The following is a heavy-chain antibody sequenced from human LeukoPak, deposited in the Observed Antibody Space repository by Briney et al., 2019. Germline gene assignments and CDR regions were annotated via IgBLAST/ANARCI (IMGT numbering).Heavy chain of an antibody. Sequence: ASVKVSCKASGYIFTGYYMHWVRQAPGQGLEWMGWISAYNGNTNYAQKLQGRVTMTTDTSTSTAYMELRSLRSDDTAVYYCARESLYSSGYYTFHYYYYMDVWGKGTTVTISS. CDR3: ARESLYSSGYYTFHYYYYMDV. CDR2: ISAYNGNT. CDR1: GYIFTGYY. J-gene: IGHJ6*03. D-gene: IGHD3-22*01. V-gene: IGHV1-18*04.